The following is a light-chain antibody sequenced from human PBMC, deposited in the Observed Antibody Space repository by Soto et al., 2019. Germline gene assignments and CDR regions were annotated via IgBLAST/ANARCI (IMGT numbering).Light chain of an antibody. CDR2: DAS. Sequence: IGLTHSPTTLSLSPVERVILSCRASQGVSSYLAWYQQKPGKAPRLLIYDASSRDTGVPARFSGSGSGTEFTLTISSLQPEDFAVYYCQQYSNWSLTFGQGTKVDI. CDR1: QGVSSY. J-gene: IGKJ1*01. CDR3: QQYSNWSLT. V-gene: IGKV3-11*01.